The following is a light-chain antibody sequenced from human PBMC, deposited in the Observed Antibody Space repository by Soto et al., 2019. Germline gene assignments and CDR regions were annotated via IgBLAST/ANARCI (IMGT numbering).Light chain of an antibody. Sequence: IVMTQSPDSLAVSLGESATINCKSSQSVLYSSNNKNYLAWYQQKPGQPPKLLIYWASTRESGVPDRFSGSGSGTDFTLTISSLQAEDVAVYYCQQYYRTPLTFGQGTKVEI. CDR3: QQYYRTPLT. CDR1: QSVLYSSNNKNY. V-gene: IGKV4-1*01. J-gene: IGKJ1*01. CDR2: WAS.